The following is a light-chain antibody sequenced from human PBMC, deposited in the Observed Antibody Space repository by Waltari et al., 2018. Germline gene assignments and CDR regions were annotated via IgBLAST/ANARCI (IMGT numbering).Light chain of an antibody. CDR2: AAS. CDR3: QQSYSTPR. V-gene: IGKV1-39*01. J-gene: IGKJ4*01. CDR1: QSISSY. Sequence: DIQMTQSPSSLSASVGDRVTITCRASQSISSYLNWYQQKPGKAPKLLIYAASSLKSEVPSRFSGSGSGTDFTLTISSLQPEDFATYYCQQSYSTPRFGGGTK.